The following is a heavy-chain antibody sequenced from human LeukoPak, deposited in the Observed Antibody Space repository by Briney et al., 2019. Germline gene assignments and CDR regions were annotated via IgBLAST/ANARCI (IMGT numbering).Heavy chain of an antibody. Sequence: SETLSLTCAVYGGSFSGYYWSWIRQPPGKGLEWIGEINHSGSTNYNPSLKSRVTISVGTSKNQFSLKLSSVTAADTAVYYCASTEWGGYYYYYMDVWGKGTTVTVSS. CDR1: GGSFSGYY. J-gene: IGHJ6*03. V-gene: IGHV4-34*01. CDR2: INHSGST. D-gene: IGHD3-16*01. CDR3: ASTEWGGYYYYYMDV.